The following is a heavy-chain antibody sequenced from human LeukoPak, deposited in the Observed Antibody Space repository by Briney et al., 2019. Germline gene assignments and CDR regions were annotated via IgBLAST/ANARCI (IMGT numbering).Heavy chain of an antibody. Sequence: GSLRLSCAASGFTFSRYAMHWVRQAPGKGLEWVALMSYDGNTKYYADSVKGRFTISRDNSKNTLYLQMNSLRPEDTAVYYCARDRWELLDGSGYYYYYGMDVWGQGTTVTVSS. J-gene: IGHJ6*02. CDR1: GFTFSRYA. D-gene: IGHD1-26*01. CDR3: ARDRWELLDGSGYYYYYGMDV. CDR2: MSYDGNTK. V-gene: IGHV3-30-3*01.